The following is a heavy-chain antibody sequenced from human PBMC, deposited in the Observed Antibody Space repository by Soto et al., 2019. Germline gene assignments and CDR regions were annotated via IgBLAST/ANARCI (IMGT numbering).Heavy chain of an antibody. CDR2: IIPIFGTA. Sequence: QVQLVQSGAEVKKPGSSVKVSCKASGGTFSSYAISWVRQAPGQGLEWMGGIIPIFGTANYAQKFQGRVTITADESTSTAYMELSSLRSEDTAVYYCAKKPYTISRAAAGTKAYYYYGMDVWGQGTTVTVSS. V-gene: IGHV1-69*01. CDR1: GGTFSSYA. CDR3: AKKPYTISRAAAGTKAYYYYGMDV. J-gene: IGHJ6*02. D-gene: IGHD6-13*01.